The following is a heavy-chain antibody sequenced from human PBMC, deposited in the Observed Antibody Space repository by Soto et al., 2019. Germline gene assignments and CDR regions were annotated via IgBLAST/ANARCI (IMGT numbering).Heavy chain of an antibody. CDR1: GYTFTSYA. CDR3: ARRDGRFSLYYFDY. J-gene: IGHJ4*02. D-gene: IGHD3-16*01. CDR2: IIPIFGTA. Sequence: SVKASCKASGYTFTSYAISWVRQAPGQGLEWMGGIIPIFGTANYAQKFQGRVTITADESTSTAYMELSSLRSEDTAVYYCARRDGRFSLYYFDYWGQGTLVTVSS. V-gene: IGHV1-69*13.